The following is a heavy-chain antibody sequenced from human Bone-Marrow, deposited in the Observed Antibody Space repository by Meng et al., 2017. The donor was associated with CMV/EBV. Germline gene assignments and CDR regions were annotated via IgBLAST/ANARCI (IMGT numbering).Heavy chain of an antibody. D-gene: IGHD3-3*01. Sequence: GESLKISCAASGFTFSSYAMHWVRQAPGKGLEWVAVISYDGSNKYYADSVKGRFTISRDNSKNTLYLQMNSLRAEDTAVYYCARPSTYYDFWSGFYDWGQGTLVTVSS. J-gene: IGHJ4*02. CDR1: GFTFSSYA. CDR2: ISYDGSNK. CDR3: ARPSTYYDFWSGFYD. V-gene: IGHV3-30*04.